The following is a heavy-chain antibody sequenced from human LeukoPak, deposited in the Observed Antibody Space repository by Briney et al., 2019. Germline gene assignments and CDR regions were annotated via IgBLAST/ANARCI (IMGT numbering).Heavy chain of an antibody. CDR2: MNPNSGRT. Sequence: GASVKVSCKASGYTLTSYDINWVRQATGQGLEWMGWMNPNSGRTGYAQNFQGRITRNTSISTAYMELSSLRSEDTAVYYCTRETSSRYFDYWGRGTLVTVSS. J-gene: IGHJ4*02. CDR3: TRETSSRYFDY. CDR1: GYTLTSYD. V-gene: IGHV1-8*01.